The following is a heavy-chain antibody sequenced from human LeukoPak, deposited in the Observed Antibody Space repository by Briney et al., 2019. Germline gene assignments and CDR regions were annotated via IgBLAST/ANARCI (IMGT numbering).Heavy chain of an antibody. V-gene: IGHV3-23*01. CDR2: ISGSGGST. J-gene: IGHJ3*02. Sequence: GGSLRLSCAASGFTFSSYAMSWVRQAPWKGLEWVSAISGSGGSTYYADSVKGRFTISRDNSKNTLYLQMNSLRAEDTAVYYCAREGDCSGGSCYRDAFDIWGQGTMVTVSS. CDR3: AREGDCSGGSCYRDAFDI. CDR1: GFTFSSYA. D-gene: IGHD2-15*01.